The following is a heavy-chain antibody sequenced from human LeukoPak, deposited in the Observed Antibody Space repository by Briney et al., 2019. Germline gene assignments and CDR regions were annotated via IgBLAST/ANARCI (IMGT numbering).Heavy chain of an antibody. CDR2: IYYSGST. J-gene: IGHJ4*02. CDR1: GGSISSSGYY. D-gene: IGHD7-27*01. V-gene: IGHV4-39*01. Sequence: KTSETLSLTCTVSGGSISSSGYYWGWIRQPPGKGLEWIGSIYYSGSTYYNPSLKSRVTISVDTSKNQFSLKLSSVTAADTAVYYCARLSWGPYYFDYWGQGTLVTVSS. CDR3: ARLSWGPYYFDY.